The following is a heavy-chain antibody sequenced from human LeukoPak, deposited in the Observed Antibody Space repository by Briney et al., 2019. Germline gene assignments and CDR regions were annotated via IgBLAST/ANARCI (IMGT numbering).Heavy chain of an antibody. CDR2: IYYSGST. V-gene: IGHV4-59*01. J-gene: IGHJ5*02. CDR3: ARDPRGGTSRDNWFDP. Sequence: SETLSLTCPDSRGSISSYYWSWIRPPPPKGLAWIGYIYYSGSTNYNPSLKSRATISVDTSKNQFSLKLNSVTAADTAVYYCARDPRGGTSRDNWFDPWGQGTLVTVSS. CDR1: RGSISSYY. D-gene: IGHD1-1*01.